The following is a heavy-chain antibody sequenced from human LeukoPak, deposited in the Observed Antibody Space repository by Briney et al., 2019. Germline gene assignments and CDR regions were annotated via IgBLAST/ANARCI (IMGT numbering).Heavy chain of an antibody. D-gene: IGHD6-13*01. CDR1: GYTLTELS. V-gene: IGHV1-24*01. CDR2: FDPEDGET. Sequence: GASVKVSCKVSGYTLTELSMHWVRQAPGKGLEWMGGFDPEDGETIYAQKFQGRVTMTEDTSTDTAYMELSSLRSEDTAVYYCATMVGRGSSWYFFDYWGQGTLVTVSS. J-gene: IGHJ4*02. CDR3: ATMVGRGSSWYFFDY.